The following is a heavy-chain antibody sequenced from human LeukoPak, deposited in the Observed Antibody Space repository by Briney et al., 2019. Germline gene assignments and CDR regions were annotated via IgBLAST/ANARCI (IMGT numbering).Heavy chain of an antibody. CDR1: GGSFSGYY. CDR2: INHSGST. CDR3: VRGGRDGYN. J-gene: IGHJ4*02. V-gene: IGHV4-34*01. D-gene: IGHD5-24*01. Sequence: SETLSLTCAVYGGSFSGYYWSWIRQPPGKGLEWIGEINHSGSTNYNPSLKSRVTISVDTSKNQFSLKLSSVTAADTAVYYCVRGGRDGYNWGQGTLVTVSS.